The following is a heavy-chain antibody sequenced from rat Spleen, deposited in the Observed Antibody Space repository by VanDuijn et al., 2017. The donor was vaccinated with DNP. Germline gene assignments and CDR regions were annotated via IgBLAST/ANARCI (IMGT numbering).Heavy chain of an antibody. D-gene: IGHD1-2*01. CDR2: IWNDGST. Sequence: QVQLKESGPGLVQPSETLSLTCTVSGFSLTSYGVNWVRQPPGKGLEWMGTIWNDGSTDYNSALKSRLSISRDTSKSQVFLKMNSLQTEDTAIYFCTRYSSYITRFAYWGQGTLVTVSA. V-gene: IGHV2-70*01. CDR3: TRYSSYITRFAY. CDR1: GFSLTSYG. J-gene: IGHJ3*01.